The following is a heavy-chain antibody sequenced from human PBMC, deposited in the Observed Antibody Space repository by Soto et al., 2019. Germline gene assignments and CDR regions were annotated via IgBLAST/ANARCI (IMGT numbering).Heavy chain of an antibody. CDR1: GFTFSSYG. D-gene: IGHD3-10*01. Sequence: QVQLVESGGGVVQPGRSLRLSCAASGFTFSSYGMHWVRQAPGKGLEWVAVIWYDGSNKYYADSVKGRFTISRDNSKNTLYLQMNRLRAEDTGGYYCARAHMVPPPRNWFDPWGQGTLVTVSS. V-gene: IGHV3-33*01. J-gene: IGHJ5*02. CDR2: IWYDGSNK. CDR3: ARAHMVPPPRNWFDP.